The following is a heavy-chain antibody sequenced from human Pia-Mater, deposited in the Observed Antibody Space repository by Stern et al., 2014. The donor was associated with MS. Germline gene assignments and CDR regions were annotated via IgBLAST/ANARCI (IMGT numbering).Heavy chain of an antibody. Sequence: QVTLRESGPTLVKPTQTLTLTCTFSGFSLSTSGEGGTWIRQPPGKALEWLAVIYWDYEKRYSPSLKTRLPITRDTSKSQVVLTMTSMDPVDTATYYCAHLFSDASSSWFDPWGQGTLVTVSS. CDR3: AHLFSDASSSWFDP. J-gene: IGHJ5*02. V-gene: IGHV2-5*02. CDR2: IYWDYEK. CDR1: GFSLSTSGEG. D-gene: IGHD6-6*01.